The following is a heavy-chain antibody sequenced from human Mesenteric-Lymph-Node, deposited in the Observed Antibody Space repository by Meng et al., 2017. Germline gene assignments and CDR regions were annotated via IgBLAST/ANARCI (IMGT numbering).Heavy chain of an antibody. CDR1: GFTIRRHW. J-gene: IGHJ4*02. CDR2: INSDGRTT. D-gene: IGHD6-19*01. Sequence: EVQLVESGGGLVQPGGSLRLSCAASGFTIRRHWMHWVRQAPGKGLVWVSRINSDGRTTNYADSVKGRFTISRDNAKNTLYLQMNSLRAEDTAVYFCTGLSGPFDYWGQGTLVTVSS. V-gene: IGHV3-74*01. CDR3: TGLSGPFDY.